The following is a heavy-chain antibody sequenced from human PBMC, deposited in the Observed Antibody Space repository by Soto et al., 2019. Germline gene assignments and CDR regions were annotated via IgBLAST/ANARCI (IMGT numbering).Heavy chain of an antibody. D-gene: IGHD6-13*01. V-gene: IGHV1-18*01. Sequence: QVQLVQSEGEVKKPGASVKISCRASGYTFTSYAINWVRQAPGQGLEWMGWISAHSGNTNYAQKVQGRVTMTTDTSTSTAYMELRSLRSDDTAIYYCARIAASGIVHYFDFWGQGTLVTVSS. CDR2: ISAHSGNT. CDR1: GYTFTSYA. J-gene: IGHJ4*02. CDR3: ARIAASGIVHYFDF.